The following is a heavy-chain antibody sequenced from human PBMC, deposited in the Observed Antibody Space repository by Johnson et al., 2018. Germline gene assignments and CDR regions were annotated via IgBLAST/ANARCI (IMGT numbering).Heavy chain of an antibody. CDR3: ARPLGRSGYFEWFDP. V-gene: IGHV4-39*01. D-gene: IGHD3-22*01. Sequence: QVQLQESGPGLVKPSETLSLSCSVSGGAVNRSSYYWGWIRQPPGKGPELIGTISYGGSTYYNPSLKSRVTISVDTSKNQFSRRLTSVTVADTAFYYCARPLGRSGYFEWFDPWGQGTLVTVSS. J-gene: IGHJ5*02. CDR2: ISYGGST. CDR1: GGAVNRSSYY.